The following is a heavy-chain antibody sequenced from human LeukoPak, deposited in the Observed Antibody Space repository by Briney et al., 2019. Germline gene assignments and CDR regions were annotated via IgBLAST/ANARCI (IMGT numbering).Heavy chain of an antibody. V-gene: IGHV4-34*01. CDR2: INHSGST. D-gene: IGHD6-19*01. CDR1: GGSFTIYS. Sequence: SETLSLTCAVYGGSFTIYSWTWIRQPPGKSLEWVGEINHSGSTNYNPSLKSRVTISADTSRNHFSLNLSSVTAADTAVYYCARGRSGSSSGWPKRYYFDYWGQGTLVTVSS. CDR3: ARGRSGSSSGWPKRYYFDY. J-gene: IGHJ4*02.